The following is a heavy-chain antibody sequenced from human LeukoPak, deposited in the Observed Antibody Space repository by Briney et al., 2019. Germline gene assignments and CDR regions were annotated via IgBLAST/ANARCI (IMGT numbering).Heavy chain of an antibody. CDR1: GYTFTGYY. Sequence: GASVKVSCKASGYTFTGYYMHWVRQAPGQGLEWMGWINPNSGGTNYAQKFQGRVTMTRDTSISTAYMELRSLTSDDTATYYCARNHVTPSGVVTSTSDSWGQGTPVTVSS. V-gene: IGHV1-2*02. CDR2: INPNSGGT. CDR3: ARNHVTPSGVVTSTSDS. J-gene: IGHJ4*02. D-gene: IGHD3-3*01.